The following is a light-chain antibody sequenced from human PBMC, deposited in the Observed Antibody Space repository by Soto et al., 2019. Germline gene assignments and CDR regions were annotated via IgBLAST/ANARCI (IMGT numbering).Light chain of an antibody. CDR3: QQYYSYPWT. J-gene: IGKJ1*01. V-gene: IGKV1-5*01. CDR2: DAS. CDR1: QSISNW. Sequence: DIQMTQSPSTLPASVGDRVTITCRASQSISNWLAWYQQKPGKAPKLLIYDASTSQSGVPSRFSGSGSGTDFTLTISCLQSEDFATYYCQQYYSYPWTFGQGTKVDIK.